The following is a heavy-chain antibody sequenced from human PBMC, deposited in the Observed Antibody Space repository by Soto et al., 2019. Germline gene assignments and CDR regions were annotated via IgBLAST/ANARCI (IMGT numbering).Heavy chain of an antibody. Sequence: SETLSLTCTVSGGSISGHYWIWIRQPPGEGMEWIGYIFYSGSTTYNNNPSLKSRVSISVDTSKNQFYLRLTSVTAADTAVYYCARVGSSGWSPDYWGQGTLVTVS. CDR2: IFYSGSTTY. J-gene: IGHJ4*02. CDR3: ARVGSSGWSPDY. CDR1: GGSISGHY. D-gene: IGHD6-19*01. V-gene: IGHV4-59*11.